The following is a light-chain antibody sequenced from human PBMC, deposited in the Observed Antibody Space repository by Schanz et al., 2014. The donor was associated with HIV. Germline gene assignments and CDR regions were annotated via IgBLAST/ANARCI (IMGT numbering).Light chain of an antibody. CDR1: SSDVGAYDR. V-gene: IGLV2-18*02. CDR2: DVT. CDR3: CSYADGGTYV. J-gene: IGLJ1*01. Sequence: QSAPTQPPSVSGSPGQSVTISCTGTSSDVGAYDRVSWYQQPPGTAPKLMIYDVTNRPSGVSNRFSGSKSGNTASLTISGLQADDEADYYCCSYADGGTYVFGSGTKLTVL.